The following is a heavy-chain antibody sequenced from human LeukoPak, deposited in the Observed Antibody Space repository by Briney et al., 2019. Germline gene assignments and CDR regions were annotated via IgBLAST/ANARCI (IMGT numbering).Heavy chain of an antibody. V-gene: IGHV3-53*01. CDR3: ALLSGGTLDY. J-gene: IGHJ4*02. Sequence: GGSLTLSCAASGFVVTANYLAWARQAPGKGLEWVSTISNGGDPFYGDSVKGRSTISRDESTNTFSLQLDSLRVEDMGVYYCALLSGGTLDYWGQGTQVTVAS. CDR2: ISNGGDP. CDR1: GFVVTANY. D-gene: IGHD3-16*01.